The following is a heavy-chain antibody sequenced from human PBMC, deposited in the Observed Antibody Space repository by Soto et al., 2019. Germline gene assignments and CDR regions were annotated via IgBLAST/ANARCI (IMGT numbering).Heavy chain of an antibody. J-gene: IGHJ4*02. V-gene: IGHV1-69*13. D-gene: IGHD6-19*01. CDR3: ARVTDRRPTVAGSFDY. Sequence: ASVKVSCKASGGTFSSYAISWVRQAPGQGLEWMGGIIPIFGTANYAQKFQGRVTITADESTSTAYMELSSLRSEDTAVYYCARVTDRRPTVAGSFDYWGQGTLVTVSS. CDR2: IIPIFGTA. CDR1: GGTFSSYA.